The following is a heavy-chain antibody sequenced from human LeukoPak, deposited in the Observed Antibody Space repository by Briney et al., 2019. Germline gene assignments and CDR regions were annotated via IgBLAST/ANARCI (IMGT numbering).Heavy chain of an antibody. CDR3: ARERDYDTYFVY. CDR2: RQPGNVS. J-gene: IGHJ4*02. Sequence: PGGSLRLSCAVSGFTASTHHMAWVRQAPGKGLEWVSVRQPGNVSYYADSVTGRFTTSTDSSKNTLFLQMRDLRAEDTALYYCARERDYDTYFVYWGQGTLVIVSS. V-gene: IGHV3-53*01. D-gene: IGHD3-22*01. CDR1: GFTASTHH.